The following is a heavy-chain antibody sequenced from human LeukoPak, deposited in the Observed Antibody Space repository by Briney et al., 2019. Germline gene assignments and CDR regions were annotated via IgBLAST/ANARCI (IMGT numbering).Heavy chain of an antibody. D-gene: IGHD3-10*01. CDR1: GGSFSGYY. V-gene: IGHV4-34*01. CDR3: ARGSATEVRWFDP. Sequence: SETLSLTCAVYGGSFSGYYWSWIRQPPGKGLEWIGEINHSGSTNYNPSLKSRVTISVDTSKNQFSLKLSSVTAADTAVYYGARGSATEVRWFDPWGQGTLVTVSS. CDR2: INHSGST. J-gene: IGHJ5*02.